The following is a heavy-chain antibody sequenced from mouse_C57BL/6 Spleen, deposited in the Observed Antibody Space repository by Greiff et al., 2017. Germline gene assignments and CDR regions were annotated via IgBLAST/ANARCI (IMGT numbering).Heavy chain of an antibody. V-gene: IGHV5-17*01. CDR2: ISSGSSTI. J-gene: IGHJ2*01. CDR1: GFTFSDYG. D-gene: IGHD2-12*01. Sequence: DVMLVESGGGLVKPGGSLKLSCAASGFTFSDYGMHWVRQAPEQGLEWVAYISSGSSTIYYADTVKGRFTISRDNAKNTLFLQMTSLRSEDTAMYYCARVTFDYWGQGTTLTVSS. CDR3: ARVTFDY.